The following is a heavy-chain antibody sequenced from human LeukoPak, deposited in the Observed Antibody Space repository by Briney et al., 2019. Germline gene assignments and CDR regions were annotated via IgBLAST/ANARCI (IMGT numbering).Heavy chain of an antibody. J-gene: IGHJ3*02. CDR3: ATNRAGTYDRPFDI. CDR1: GGSISSYY. Sequence: SETLSLTCTVSGGSISSYYWSWIRQPPGKGLEWIGYIYYSGSTNYNPSLKSRVTISIDTSKNQFSLELSSVTATDTAVYFCATNRAGTYDRPFDIWGQGTMVTVS. V-gene: IGHV4-59*08. D-gene: IGHD1-26*01. CDR2: IYYSGST.